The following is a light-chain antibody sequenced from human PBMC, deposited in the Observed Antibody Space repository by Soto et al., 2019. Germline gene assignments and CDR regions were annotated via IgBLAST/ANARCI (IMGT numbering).Light chain of an antibody. CDR3: QQYGSSPWT. V-gene: IGKV3-20*01. Sequence: ESVLTQSPGTLSLSPGERATLSCRASQSVSSSFLAWYRQKPGQAPRLLIYGASSRATGIPDRFSGSGSGTDFILTISRLEPEDFAVYYCQQYGSSPWTFGQGTKVEIK. CDR2: GAS. J-gene: IGKJ1*01. CDR1: QSVSSSF.